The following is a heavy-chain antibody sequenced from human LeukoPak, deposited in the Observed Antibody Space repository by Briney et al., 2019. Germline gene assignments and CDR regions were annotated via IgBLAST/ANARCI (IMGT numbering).Heavy chain of an antibody. D-gene: IGHD6-13*01. J-gene: IGHJ4*02. CDR2: TRNKANSYTT. V-gene: IGHV3-72*01. Sequence: SGGSLRLSCAASGFTFSDHYMDWVRQAPGKGLEWVGRTRNKANSYTTEYAASVKGRFTISRDDSKNSLYLQMNSLKTEDTAVYYCARESTQQQLVEGDFDYWGQGTLVTVSS. CDR3: ARESTQQQLVEGDFDY. CDR1: GFTFSDHY.